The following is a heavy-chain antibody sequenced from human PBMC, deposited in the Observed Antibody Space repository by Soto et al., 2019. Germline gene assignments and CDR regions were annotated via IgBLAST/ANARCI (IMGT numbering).Heavy chain of an antibody. J-gene: IGHJ4*02. CDR2: IYHSGST. D-gene: IGHD6-19*01. CDR3: ARDWGTGCYQFDS. CDR1: GYSISTGFN. V-gene: IGHV4-38-2*02. Sequence: KPSETLSLTCAVSGYSISTGFNWAWIRQPPGKGLEWIGSIYHSGSTYYNLSLKSRVTISSDASKNQISLKLSSVTAADTAFYYCARDWGTGCYQFDSWGQGTLVTVSS.